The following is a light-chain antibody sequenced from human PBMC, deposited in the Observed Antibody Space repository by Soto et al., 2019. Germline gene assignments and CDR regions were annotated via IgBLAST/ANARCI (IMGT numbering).Light chain of an antibody. V-gene: IGKV3-15*01. CDR3: RQYGSSLTWT. J-gene: IGKJ1*01. CDR2: GAS. Sequence: EIVMTQSPVTPSVSPGERASLSCRASQSVGSNLAWYQQKPGQAPRLLIYGASTRATGIPARFSGSGSGTDFTLTISGLEPEDFAVYYCRQYGSSLTWTFGQGTKVDIK. CDR1: QSVGSN.